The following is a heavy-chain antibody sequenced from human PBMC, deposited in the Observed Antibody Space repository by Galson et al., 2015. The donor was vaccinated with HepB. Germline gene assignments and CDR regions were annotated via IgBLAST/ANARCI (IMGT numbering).Heavy chain of an antibody. V-gene: IGHV3-21*01. CDR2: ISSSSSYI. Sequence: SLRLSCAASGFTFSSYSMNWVRQAPGKGLEWVSSISSSSSYIYYADSVKGRFTISRDNAKNSLYLQMNSLRAEDTAVYYCARKIGYSSGWYDYWGQGTLVTVSS. CDR3: ARKIGYSSGWYDY. J-gene: IGHJ4*02. CDR1: GFTFSSYS. D-gene: IGHD6-19*01.